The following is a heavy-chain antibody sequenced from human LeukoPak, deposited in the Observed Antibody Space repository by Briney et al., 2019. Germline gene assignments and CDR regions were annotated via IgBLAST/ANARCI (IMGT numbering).Heavy chain of an antibody. Sequence: GGSLRLSCAASGFTFNIHAMSWARLAPGKGLQWVASMCGSAGCTFYADSVEGRFTISRDNSKNILYLEMNSLRAEDTAIYYCARDRPNYHESNGHYYDRDGDHWGQGTPVTVSS. J-gene: IGHJ5*02. CDR2: MCGSAGCT. D-gene: IGHD3-22*01. CDR1: GFTFNIHA. V-gene: IGHV3-23*01. CDR3: ARDRPNYHESNGHYYDRDGDH.